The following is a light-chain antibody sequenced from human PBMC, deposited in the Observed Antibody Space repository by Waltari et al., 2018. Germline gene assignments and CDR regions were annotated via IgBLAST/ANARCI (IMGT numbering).Light chain of an antibody. CDR1: NSDVGIYNY. Sequence: QSGLTQPASVSGSPGQSITISCTGTNSDVGIYNYVSWYQLHPGKAPKLLISDVNRRPSVISDRFSGSKSGSTASLTISGLQAEDEAEYYCSSYTRSSTLVFGGGTKVTVL. CDR2: DVN. CDR3: SSYTRSSTLV. V-gene: IGLV2-14*03. J-gene: IGLJ2*01.